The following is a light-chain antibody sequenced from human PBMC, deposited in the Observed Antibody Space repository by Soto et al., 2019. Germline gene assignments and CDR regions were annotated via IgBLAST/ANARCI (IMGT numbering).Light chain of an antibody. CDR2: GAS. Sequence: AIQMTQSPSSLYASVGDRVTITCRASQGIRTELGWYQQKPGKAPRLLSYGASTLQGGGPSRFSGSGSGTDFTLTISSLQPEDFATYYCLQDNSYPRTFGQGTKVEIK. V-gene: IGKV1-6*01. J-gene: IGKJ1*01. CDR1: QGIRTE. CDR3: LQDNSYPRT.